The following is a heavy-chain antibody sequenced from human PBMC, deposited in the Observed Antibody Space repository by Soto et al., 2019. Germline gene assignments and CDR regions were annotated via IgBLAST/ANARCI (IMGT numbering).Heavy chain of an antibody. CDR3: ARHNYPDIVVVPAAAANFDY. Sequence: SETLSLTCTVSGGSFSGYYWSWIRQPPGKWLEWIGEINHSGSTNYNPSLKSRVTISVDTSKNQFSLKLSSVTAADTAVYYCARHNYPDIVVVPAAAANFDYWGQGTLVTVSS. D-gene: IGHD2-2*01. V-gene: IGHV4-34*01. CDR1: GGSFSGYY. J-gene: IGHJ4*02. CDR2: INHSGST.